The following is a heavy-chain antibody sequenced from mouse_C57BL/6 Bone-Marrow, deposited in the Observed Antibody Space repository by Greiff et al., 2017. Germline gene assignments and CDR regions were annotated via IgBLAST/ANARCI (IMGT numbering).Heavy chain of an antibody. D-gene: IGHD1-1*01. CDR2: ISSGSSTI. CDR1: GFTFSDYG. V-gene: IGHV5-17*01. Sequence: EVHLVESGGGLVKPGGSLKLSCAASGFTFSDYGMHWVRQAPEKGLEWVAYISSGSSTIYYADTVKGRFTISRDNAKNTLFLQMTSLRSEDTAMYYCASYGSSYNPFAYWGQGTLVTVSA. CDR3: ASYGSSYNPFAY. J-gene: IGHJ3*01.